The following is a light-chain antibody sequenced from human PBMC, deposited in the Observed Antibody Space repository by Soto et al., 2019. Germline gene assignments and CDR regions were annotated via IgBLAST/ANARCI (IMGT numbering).Light chain of an antibody. V-gene: IGLV2-14*01. CDR2: EVT. Sequence: VLTQPASVSGSPGQSITISCTGTSVDIGSYNRVSWYQQHPGKAPKLIIYEVTDRPSGVSNRFSGSKSGNTASLTISGLQAEDEAEYYSSSYTNINTRACVFGTGTKVTVL. CDR3: SSYTNINTRACV. CDR1: SVDIGSYNR. J-gene: IGLJ1*01.